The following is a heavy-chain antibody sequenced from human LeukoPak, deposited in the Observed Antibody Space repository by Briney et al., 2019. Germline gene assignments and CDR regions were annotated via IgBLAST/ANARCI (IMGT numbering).Heavy chain of an antibody. D-gene: IGHD5-18*01. V-gene: IGHV1-8*03. CDR1: GYTFTSYD. J-gene: IGHJ4*02. CDR3: ASDGYRTGGFDY. CDR2: MNPNSGNT. Sequence: ASVTVSCKASGYTFTSYDINWVRQATGQGLEWMGWMNPNSGNTGYAQKFQGRVTITRNTSISTAYMELSSLRSEDTAVYYCASDGYRTGGFDYWGQGTLVTVSS.